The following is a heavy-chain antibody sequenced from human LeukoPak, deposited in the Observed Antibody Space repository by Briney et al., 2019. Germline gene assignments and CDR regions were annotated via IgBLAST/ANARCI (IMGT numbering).Heavy chain of an antibody. CDR1: GGSISSYY. Sequence: QASETLSLTCTVSGGSISSYYWSWIRQPPGKGLEWIGYIYYSGSTNYNPSLKSRVTISVDTSKNQFSLKLSSVTAADTAVYYCARDGSYSSGWGIDYWGQGTLVTVSS. CDR2: IYYSGST. CDR3: ARDGSYSSGWGIDY. D-gene: IGHD6-19*01. J-gene: IGHJ4*02. V-gene: IGHV4-59*01.